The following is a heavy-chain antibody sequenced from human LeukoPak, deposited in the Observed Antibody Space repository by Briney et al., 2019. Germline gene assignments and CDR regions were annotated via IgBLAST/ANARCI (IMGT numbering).Heavy chain of an antibody. J-gene: IGHJ6*02. Sequence: ASVKVSCKASGYTFTGYYMHWVRQAPGQGLEWMGWINPNSGGTNYAQKFQGRVTMTRDTSISTAYMELSRLRSDDTAVYYCARAVAPAALVYYYGMDVWGQGTTVTVSS. CDR1: GYTFTGYY. D-gene: IGHD2-2*01. CDR2: INPNSGGT. CDR3: ARAVAPAALVYYYGMDV. V-gene: IGHV1-2*02.